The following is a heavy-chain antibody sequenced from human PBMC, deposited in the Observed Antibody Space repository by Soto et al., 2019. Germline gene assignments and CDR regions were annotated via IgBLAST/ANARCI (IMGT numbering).Heavy chain of an antibody. J-gene: IGHJ6*02. V-gene: IGHV5-51*01. D-gene: IGHD1-26*01. CDR1: GYSFTSYW. CDR3: ARVSGAAEYYYHGMDV. Sequence: GESLKISCKGSGYSFTSYWIGWVRQMPGKGLEWMGIIYPGDSDTRYSPSFQGQVTISADKSISTAYLQWSSLKASDTAMYYCARVSGAAEYYYHGMDVWGQGTTVTVSS. CDR2: IYPGDSDT.